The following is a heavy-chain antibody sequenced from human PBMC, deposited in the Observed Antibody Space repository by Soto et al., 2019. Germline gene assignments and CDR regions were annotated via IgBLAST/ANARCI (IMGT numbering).Heavy chain of an antibody. Sequence: QVQLVQSGAEVKKPGSSVKVSCKASGGTFSSYAISWVRQAPGQGLEWMGGIIPIFGTANYAQKFQGRVAITADESTSTADMELSSLRSEDTAVYYCARDESPGHWFDPWGQGTLVTVSS. CDR1: GGTFSSYA. V-gene: IGHV1-69*01. D-gene: IGHD3-10*01. CDR3: ARDESPGHWFDP. J-gene: IGHJ5*02. CDR2: IIPIFGTA.